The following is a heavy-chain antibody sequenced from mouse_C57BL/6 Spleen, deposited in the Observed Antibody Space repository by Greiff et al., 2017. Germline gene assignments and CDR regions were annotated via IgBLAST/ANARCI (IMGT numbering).Heavy chain of an antibody. CDR2: IYPGDGDT. D-gene: IGHD2-4*01. V-gene: IGHV1-82*01. CDR3: ARSLYDYDAYFDY. Sequence: QVQLKQSGPELVKPGASVKISCKASGYAFSSSWMNWVKQRPGQGLEWIGRIYPGDGDTNYNGKFKGKATLTADKSSSTAYMQLSSLTSEESAVYFCARSLYDYDAYFDYGGQGSTLTVSS. CDR1: GYAFSSSW. J-gene: IGHJ2*01.